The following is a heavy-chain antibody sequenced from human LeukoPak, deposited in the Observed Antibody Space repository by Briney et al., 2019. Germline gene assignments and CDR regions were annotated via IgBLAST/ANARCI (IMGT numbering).Heavy chain of an antibody. Sequence: SETLSLTCTVSGGSISSYYWSWIRQPPGKGLEWIGYIYYIGSTNYNTSLKSRVTISIDTSKNQFSLKLRSVTAADTAVYYCARWRNSSGYMDVWGKGTTVTISS. J-gene: IGHJ6*03. V-gene: IGHV4-59*12. CDR3: ARWRNSSGYMDV. CDR2: IYYIGST. CDR1: GGSISSYY. D-gene: IGHD6-19*01.